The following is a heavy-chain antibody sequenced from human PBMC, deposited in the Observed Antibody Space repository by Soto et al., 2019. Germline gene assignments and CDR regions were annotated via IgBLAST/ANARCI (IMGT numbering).Heavy chain of an antibody. CDR1: GFTFSSYA. CDR3: ARDRGFIAAAGTGYFDY. CDR2: ISYDGSNK. V-gene: IGHV3-30*04. Sequence: GGSLRLSCAASGFTFSSYAMHWVRQAPGKGLEWVAVISYDGSNKYYADSVKGRFTISRDNSKNTLYLQMNSLRAEDTAVYYCARDRGFIAAAGTGYFDYWGQGTLVTVSS. J-gene: IGHJ4*02. D-gene: IGHD6-13*01.